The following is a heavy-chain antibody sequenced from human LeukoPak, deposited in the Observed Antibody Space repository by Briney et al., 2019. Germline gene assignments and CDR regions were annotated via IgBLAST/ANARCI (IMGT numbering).Heavy chain of an antibody. CDR3: TRHMYSSSSNWFDP. Sequence: PGGSLRLSCAASGFTFSGSAMHWVRQASGKGLEWVGRIRSKANSYATAYAASVKGRFTTSRDDSKNTAYLQMNSLKTEDTAVYYCTRHMYSSSSNWFDPWGQGTLVTVSS. D-gene: IGHD6-6*01. J-gene: IGHJ5*02. CDR1: GFTFSGSA. V-gene: IGHV3-73*01. CDR2: IRSKANSYAT.